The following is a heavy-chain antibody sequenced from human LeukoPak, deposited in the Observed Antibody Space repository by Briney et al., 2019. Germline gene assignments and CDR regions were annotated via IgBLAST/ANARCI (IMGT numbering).Heavy chain of an antibody. CDR2: INPNSGGT. J-gene: IGHJ4*01. Sequence: ASVKVSCKASGYTFTGYYMHWVRQAPGQGLEWMGRINPNSGGTNYAQKFQGRVTMTRDTSISTAYMELSRLRSDDTAVYYCARAPPTYSSGWCGEGGDYWGQGTLVTVSS. CDR3: ARAPPTYSSGWCGEGGDY. V-gene: IGHV1-2*06. D-gene: IGHD6-19*01. CDR1: GYTFTGYY.